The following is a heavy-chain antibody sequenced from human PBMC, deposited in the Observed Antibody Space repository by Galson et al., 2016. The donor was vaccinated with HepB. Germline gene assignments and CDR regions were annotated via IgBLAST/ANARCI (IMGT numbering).Heavy chain of an antibody. CDR3: ARDWGLLRGYNWFDP. Sequence: SVKVSCKASGYTFITHIMHWVRQAPGQRLERMGWINPEDGFTKYSQKFQGRVTIRRDTSANTAYMELTNLRSEDTAVYYCARDWGLLRGYNWFDPWGQGTLVTVSS. J-gene: IGHJ5*02. CDR2: INPEDGFT. V-gene: IGHV1-3*01. CDR1: GYTFITHI. D-gene: IGHD3-10*01.